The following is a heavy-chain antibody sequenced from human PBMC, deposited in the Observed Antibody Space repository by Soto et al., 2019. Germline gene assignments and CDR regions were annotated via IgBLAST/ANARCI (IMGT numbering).Heavy chain of an antibody. J-gene: IGHJ3*02. CDR2: IITIFGTA. CDR1: GGTFSSYA. CDR3: SRERRITMVRGVRAGDFDI. D-gene: IGHD3-10*01. V-gene: IGHV1-69*01. Sequence: QVQLVQSGAEVKKPGSSVKVSCKASGGTFSSYAISWVRQAPGQGLEWMGGIITIFGTANYAQKFQGRVTITADESTSKAYMELSSLRSEDTAVYYCSRERRITMVRGVRAGDFDIWGQGTMVTVSS.